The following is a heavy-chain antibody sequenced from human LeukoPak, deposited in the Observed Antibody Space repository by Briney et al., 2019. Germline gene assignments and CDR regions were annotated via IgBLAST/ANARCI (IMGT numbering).Heavy chain of an antibody. J-gene: IGHJ6*02. V-gene: IGHV3-30*18. D-gene: IGHD3-10*01. CDR1: GFTFSSYG. CDR3: AKPHLAEGGSGVDV. Sequence: GGSLRLSCAASGFTFSSYGMHWVRQAPGKGLEWVAVISYDGSNKYYADPVKGRFTISRDNSKNTLYLQMNSLRAEDTAVYYCAKPHLAEGGSGVDVWGQGTTVTVSS. CDR2: ISYDGSNK.